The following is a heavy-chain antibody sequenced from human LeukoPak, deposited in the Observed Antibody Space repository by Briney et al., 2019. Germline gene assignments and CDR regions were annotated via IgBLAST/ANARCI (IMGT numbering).Heavy chain of an antibody. CDR1: GGSITSGRYY. Sequence: SQTLSLTCTLSGGSITSGRYYWTWIRQHPQRGLEWIGYVSYSGSTNYNSSLKSRLTISAETSKNQFYLRLTSVTAADTAVYYCARDPRGDITGTTFDRWGQGTLVTVSS. V-gene: IGHV4-31*03. J-gene: IGHJ5*02. D-gene: IGHD1-20*01. CDR3: ARDPRGDITGTTFDR. CDR2: VSYSGST.